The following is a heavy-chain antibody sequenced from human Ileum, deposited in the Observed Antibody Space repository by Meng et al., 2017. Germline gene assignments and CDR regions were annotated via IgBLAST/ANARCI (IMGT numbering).Heavy chain of an antibody. CDR2: IFDTGPP. CDR1: GGSISSCDYY. V-gene: IGHV4-30-4*01. Sequence: VQLQESGPGLVKSSQTLSLTCTVSGGSISSCDYYWSWIRQPPGKGLEWIGYIFDTGPPSYSPPLRSRLSISMDTSKNQFSLRLTSVSAADTAVYYCAASLDGNRFDPWGQGTLVTVSS. D-gene: IGHD1-26*01. J-gene: IGHJ5*02. CDR3: AASLDGNRFDP.